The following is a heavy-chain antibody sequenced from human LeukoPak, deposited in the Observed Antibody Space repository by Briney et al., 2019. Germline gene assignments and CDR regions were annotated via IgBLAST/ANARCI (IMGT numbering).Heavy chain of an antibody. D-gene: IGHD3-10*01. Sequence: GGSLRLSCAASGFTFSNYWMSWVRQAPGKGLEWVANTHGSEKYYVYSVKGRFTISRDNAKNSLYLQMNSLRAEDTAVYYCARETPYGSLTFDYWGQGTLVTVSS. CDR2: THGSEK. V-gene: IGHV3-7*03. CDR3: ARETPYGSLTFDY. CDR1: GFTFSNYW. J-gene: IGHJ4*02.